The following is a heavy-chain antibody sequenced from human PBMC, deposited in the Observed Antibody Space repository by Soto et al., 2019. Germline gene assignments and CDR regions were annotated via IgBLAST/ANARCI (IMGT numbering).Heavy chain of an antibody. CDR1: GYTFTNYY. J-gene: IGHJ6*02. CDR3: LREWLLLNDRPDQYYGLDV. D-gene: IGHD5-12*01. Sequence: QVQLVQSGAEVKKPGASVKVSCRASGYTFTNYYMHWVRQAPGQGLEWMGIIHPIVGSTSYAKKFKGSVTLTRDTSTSTVYMELTSLRSDATAVYYCLREWLLLNDRPDQYYGLDVWGQGTTVIV. CDR2: IHPIVGST. V-gene: IGHV1-46*01.